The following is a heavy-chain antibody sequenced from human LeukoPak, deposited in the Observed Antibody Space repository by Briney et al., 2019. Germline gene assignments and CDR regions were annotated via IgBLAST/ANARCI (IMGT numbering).Heavy chain of an antibody. Sequence: PGGSLRLSCAASGFTFSTYEMNWVRQAPGKGLEWVSYISSSGSSIYYADSVKGRFTISGDNAKNSLYLQMNSLRAEDTAAYYCARDRVNWNDGFDPWGQGTLVTVSS. CDR2: ISSSGSSI. D-gene: IGHD1-20*01. CDR3: ARDRVNWNDGFDP. CDR1: GFTFSTYE. V-gene: IGHV3-48*03. J-gene: IGHJ5*02.